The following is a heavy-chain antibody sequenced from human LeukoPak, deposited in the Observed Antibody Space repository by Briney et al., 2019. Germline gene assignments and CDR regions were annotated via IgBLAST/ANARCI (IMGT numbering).Heavy chain of an antibody. J-gene: IGHJ4*02. D-gene: IGHD3-10*01. CDR2: MSNSGVT. Sequence: SQTLSLTCTVSGGSMRSGIYYWNWFRQNPEKGLEWIGYMSNSGVTNYNPSLRSRVTVSVDTSESQFSLRLSSVTAADTAVYYCARCPTYGSGNYGFFDYWGREPWSPSPQ. CDR3: ARCPTYGSGNYGFFDY. CDR1: GGSMRSGIYY. V-gene: IGHV4-31*03.